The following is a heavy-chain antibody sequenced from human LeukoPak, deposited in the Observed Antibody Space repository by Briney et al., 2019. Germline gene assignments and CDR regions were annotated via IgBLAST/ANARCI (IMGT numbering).Heavy chain of an antibody. J-gene: IGHJ4*02. CDR1: GFTVSSNY. CDR3: ARVVGYCSSTSCYLEY. CDR2: IYSGGST. Sequence: QPGGSLRLSCAASGFTVSSNYMSWVRQAPGKGLEWVSVIYSGGSTYYADSVKGRFTTSRDNSKNTLYLQMNSLRAEDTAVYYCARVVGYCSSTSCYLEYWGQGTLVTVSS. D-gene: IGHD2-2*01. V-gene: IGHV3-53*01.